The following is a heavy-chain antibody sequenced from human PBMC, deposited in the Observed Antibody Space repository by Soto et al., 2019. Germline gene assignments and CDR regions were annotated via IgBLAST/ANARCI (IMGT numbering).Heavy chain of an antibody. CDR1: GGTISSSSCY. V-gene: IGHV4-39*07. CDR2: FYSSGNT. D-gene: IGHD4-4*01. CDR3: ARKMTTVTNGASDI. Sequence: LELLSVPCTVAGGTISSSSCYWVWINQAPGKGLEWLASFYSSGNTYYNPSLKRRVTISLDTSKNQFSLKLSSVTAADTAMYYCARKMTTVTNGASDIWGQGTMVTVS. J-gene: IGHJ3*02.